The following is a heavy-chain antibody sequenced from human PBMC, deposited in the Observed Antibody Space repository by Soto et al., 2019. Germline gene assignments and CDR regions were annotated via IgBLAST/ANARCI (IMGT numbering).Heavy chain of an antibody. Sequence: PGGSLRLSCAALGFTISGKKYVAWVRQAPGKGLEWVSALYDLDGSFYAASVKGRFTTSSDSSKTTVYLQMNDLRPDDTAVYYCATWHEREHAYDVWGQGTTVTVSS. V-gene: IGHV3-53*01. J-gene: IGHJ3*01. CDR1: GFTISGKKY. CDR2: LYDLDGS. D-gene: IGHD1-1*01. CDR3: ATWHEREHAYDV.